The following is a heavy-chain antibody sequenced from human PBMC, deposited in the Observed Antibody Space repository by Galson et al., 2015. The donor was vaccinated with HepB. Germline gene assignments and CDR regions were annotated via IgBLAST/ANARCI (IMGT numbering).Heavy chain of an antibody. D-gene: IGHD2-2*01. V-gene: IGHV3-30*18. CDR2: MSYDGNYE. Sequence: SLRLSCAVFGFTFSNYDMHWVRQAPGKGLEWVAGMSYDGNYEYFADSVKGRFTISRDNSKNTPYLQMNSLRVEDTAVYYCANGQRSVTAGMPGQQGEFDYWGQGTLVSVS. CDR3: ANGQRSVTAGMPGQQGEFDY. J-gene: IGHJ4*02. CDR1: GFTFSNYD.